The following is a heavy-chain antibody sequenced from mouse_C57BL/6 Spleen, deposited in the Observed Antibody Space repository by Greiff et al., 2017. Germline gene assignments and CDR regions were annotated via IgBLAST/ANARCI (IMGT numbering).Heavy chain of an antibody. Sequence: DVKLQESGPGLAKPSQTLSLTCSVTGYSITSDYWNWIRKFPGNKLEYMGYISYSGSTYYNPSLKSRISITRDTSKNQYYLQLNSVTTEDTATYYCARVRNYDYDEWYFDVWGTGTTVTVSS. J-gene: IGHJ1*03. V-gene: IGHV3-8*01. CDR3: ARVRNYDYDEWYFDV. CDR1: GYSITSDY. D-gene: IGHD2-4*01. CDR2: ISYSGST.